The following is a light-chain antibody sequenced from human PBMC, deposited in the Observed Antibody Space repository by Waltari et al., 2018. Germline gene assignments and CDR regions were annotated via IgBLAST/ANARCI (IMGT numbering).Light chain of an antibody. CDR3: SSYTTGSTRYV. CDR2: DVN. V-gene: IGLV2-14*03. Sequence: QSALTQPASVSGSPGQSITLPCTRTSSDIGAFNFVSWYQKHPGKAPKVMIYDVNNRPSGVSSRFSGSKSGNTASLTISGLQAEDEADYYCSSYTTGSTRYVFGSGTKVTVL. J-gene: IGLJ1*01. CDR1: SSDIGAFNF.